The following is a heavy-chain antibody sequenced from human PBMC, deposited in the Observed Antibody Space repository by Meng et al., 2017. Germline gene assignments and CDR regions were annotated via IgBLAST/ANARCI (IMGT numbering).Heavy chain of an antibody. CDR1: GYTFTSCA. D-gene: IGHD6-19*01. J-gene: IGHJ4*02. CDR2: INTNTGNP. V-gene: IGHV7-4-1*02. CDR3: ARMGIAVAGTLGWEDY. Sequence: QVRRGPAWSEVKKPGASVKVSCKASGYTFTSCAMNWVRQAPGQGLEWMGWINTNTGNPTYAQGFTGRFVFSLDTSVSTAYLQISSLKAEDTAVYYCARMGIAVAGTLGWEDYWGQGTLVTVSS.